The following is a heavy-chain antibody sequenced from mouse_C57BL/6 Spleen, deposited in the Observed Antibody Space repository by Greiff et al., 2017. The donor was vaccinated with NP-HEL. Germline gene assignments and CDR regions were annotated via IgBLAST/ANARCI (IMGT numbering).Heavy chain of an antibody. CDR3: AKGPSRYYYGSSHWYFGG. J-gene: IGHJ1*03. D-gene: IGHD1-1*01. CDR1: GYTFTSYW. Sequence: QVQLQQPGAELVKPGASVKLSCKASGYTFTSYWMHWVKQRPGQGLEWIGMIHPNSGSTNYNEKFKSKATLTVDKSSSTAYMQLSSLTSEDSAVYYCAKGPSRYYYGSSHWYFGGWGTGTTVTVAS. V-gene: IGHV1-64*01. CDR2: IHPNSGST.